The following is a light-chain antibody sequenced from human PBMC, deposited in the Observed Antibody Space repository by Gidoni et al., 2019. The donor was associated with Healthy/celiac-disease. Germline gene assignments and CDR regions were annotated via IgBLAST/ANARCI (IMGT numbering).Light chain of an antibody. CDR2: KDS. CDR3: QSADSSGTYSWV. Sequence: SYELTQPPSVSVSLGQTARITCSGDALPKQYAYWYQQKPGQAPVLVIYKDSERPSGNPERFSGSSSGTTVTLTISGVQAEDEADYYCQSADSSGTYSWVFGGGTKLTVL. CDR1: ALPKQY. V-gene: IGLV3-25*03. J-gene: IGLJ3*02.